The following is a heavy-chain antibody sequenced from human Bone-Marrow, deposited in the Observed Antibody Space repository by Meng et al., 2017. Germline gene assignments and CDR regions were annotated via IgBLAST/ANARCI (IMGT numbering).Heavy chain of an antibody. V-gene: IGHV1-46*01. Sequence: ASVKVSCKASGYTFTSYYMHWVRQAPEQGLEWMGIINPSGGSTSYAQKFQGRVTMTRDTSTSTVYMELSSLRSEDTAVYYCARDGTWIQLPHENWYFDLWGRGTLVTVSS. CDR3: ARDGTWIQLPHENWYFDL. J-gene: IGHJ2*01. D-gene: IGHD5-18*01. CDR1: GYTFTSYY. CDR2: INPSGGST.